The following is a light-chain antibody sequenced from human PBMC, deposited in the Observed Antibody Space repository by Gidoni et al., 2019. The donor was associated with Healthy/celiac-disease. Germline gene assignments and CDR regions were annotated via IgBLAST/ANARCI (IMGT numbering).Light chain of an antibody. CDR2: AES. V-gene: IGKV1-39*01. CDR3: QQSYSTPPT. J-gene: IGKJ1*01. Sequence: DIQITQSPSSLSGCVGDRVTITGRASQSIISYLNWYQQKPGKAPKHLIYAESSLQRGVPSELSGSGSDTDFTLTISSLQPEDFATYYCQQSYSTPPTFGQGTKVEIK. CDR1: QSIISY.